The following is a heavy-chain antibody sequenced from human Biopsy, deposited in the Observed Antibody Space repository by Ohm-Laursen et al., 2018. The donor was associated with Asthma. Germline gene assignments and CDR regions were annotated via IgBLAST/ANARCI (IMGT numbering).Heavy chain of an antibody. D-gene: IGHD3-3*01. V-gene: IGHV3-7*01. CDR2: IKHDGSEK. CDR1: GFTFSSYS. Sequence: GSLRPSCSASGFTFSSYSMNWVRQAPGQGLEWVANIKHDGSEKNHVDSLKGRFTISRDNAKNLLLLQMNSLRAEDTAVYYCARTFHFWSPYHAEHYQLWGQGTLVTVSS. CDR3: ARTFHFWSPYHAEHYQL. J-gene: IGHJ1*01.